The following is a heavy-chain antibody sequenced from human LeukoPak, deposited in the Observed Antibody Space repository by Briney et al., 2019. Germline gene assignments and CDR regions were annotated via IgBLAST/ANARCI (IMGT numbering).Heavy chain of an antibody. Sequence: ASVKVSCKASGYTFTNYDINWVRQATGQGLEWMGWMSPSSGSTGYAQNFQGRVTITRDTSISTAYMELSSLRSEDTAVYYCARGGYSYGYGFDYWGQGTLVTVSS. V-gene: IGHV1-8*03. CDR1: GYTFTNYD. CDR3: ARGGYSYGYGFDY. D-gene: IGHD5-18*01. CDR2: MSPSSGST. J-gene: IGHJ4*02.